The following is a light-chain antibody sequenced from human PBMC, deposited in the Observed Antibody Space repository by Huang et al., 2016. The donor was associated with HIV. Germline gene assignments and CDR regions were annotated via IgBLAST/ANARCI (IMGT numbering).Light chain of an antibody. J-gene: IGKJ4*01. V-gene: IGKV3-11*01. CDR1: QSVRSY. CDR3: QQRSAWPLT. CDR2: DAS. Sequence: EIVLTQSPATLSLSPGERATLSCRASQSVRSYLAWYQQKPGQAPRLLIYDASNRACGIPARFSGSGSGTDFTLTISNLQSEDFAVYYCQQRSAWPLTFGGGTKVEI.